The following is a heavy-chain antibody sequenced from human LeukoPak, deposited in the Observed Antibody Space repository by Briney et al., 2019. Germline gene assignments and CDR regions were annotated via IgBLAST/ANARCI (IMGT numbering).Heavy chain of an antibody. V-gene: IGHV3-7*01. Sequence: GGSLRLSCAASGFTFSSYWMSWVRQAPGKGLEWVANIKQDGSEKYYVDSVKGRFTISRDNAKNSLYLQMNSLRAEDTAVYYYARDSVAGYYFGGGPIGYWGQGTLVTVSS. J-gene: IGHJ4*02. CDR2: IKQDGSEK. CDR3: ARDSVAGYYFGGGPIGY. CDR1: GFTFSSYW. D-gene: IGHD3-22*01.